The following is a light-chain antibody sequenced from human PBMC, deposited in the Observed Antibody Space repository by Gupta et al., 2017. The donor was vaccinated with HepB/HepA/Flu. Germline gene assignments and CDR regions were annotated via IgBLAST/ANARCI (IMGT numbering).Light chain of an antibody. J-gene: IGKJ2*01. CDR1: QSLVYKDGNTY. CDR2: RVS. CDR3: IQGTQWPYT. Sequence: VVMTQSPLPLPVTLGQPASISCTSSQSLVYKDGNTYLNWFQQRPGQSPRRLIYRVSTRDSGVPDRFSGSGSDTDFTLKISKVEAEDIGIYYCIQGTQWPYTFGQGTKLEI. V-gene: IGKV2-30*01.